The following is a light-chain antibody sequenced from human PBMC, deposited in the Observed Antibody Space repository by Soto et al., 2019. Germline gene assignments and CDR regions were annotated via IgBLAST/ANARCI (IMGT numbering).Light chain of an antibody. J-gene: IGLJ3*02. Sequence: QSALTQPASVSGSPGQSITISCTGTNRDVGAYNYVSWYQQVPGKAPQLMIFQVSNRPSGVSNRFSGSKSGNTASLTISGLQAEDEADYYCSSYTSDITQVFGGGTKVTVL. CDR1: NRDVGAYNY. CDR2: QVS. CDR3: SSYTSDITQV. V-gene: IGLV2-14*01.